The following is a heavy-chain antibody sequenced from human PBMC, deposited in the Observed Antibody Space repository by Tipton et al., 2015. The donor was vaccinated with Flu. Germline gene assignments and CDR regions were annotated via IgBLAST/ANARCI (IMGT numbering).Heavy chain of an antibody. Sequence: TLSLTCAVYGGSFSGYYWSWIRQPPGKGLEWIGEINHSGSTNYNPSLKSRVTISVDTSKNQFSLKLSSVTAADTAVYYCARDWRSTIFMDVWGKGTTVTVSS. D-gene: IGHD5/OR15-5a*01. CDR1: GGSFSGYY. J-gene: IGHJ6*04. V-gene: IGHV4-34*01. CDR2: INHSGST. CDR3: ARDWRSTIFMDV.